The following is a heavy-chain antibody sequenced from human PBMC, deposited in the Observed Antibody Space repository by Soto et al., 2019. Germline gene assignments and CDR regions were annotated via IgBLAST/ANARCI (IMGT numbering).Heavy chain of an antibody. V-gene: IGHV3-23*01. CDR2: ISPNSAAT. CDR3: ATQDFRGATGTT. Sequence: GGSLRLSCVASGFNFSTCAMGWVRQAPGKGLEWVSLISPNSAATYYTDSVKGRFTISRDNSKNTLYLQMNSLRAEDTAIYNCATQDFRGATGTTWGQGTLVTVSS. D-gene: IGHD1-1*01. J-gene: IGHJ4*02. CDR1: GFNFSTCA.